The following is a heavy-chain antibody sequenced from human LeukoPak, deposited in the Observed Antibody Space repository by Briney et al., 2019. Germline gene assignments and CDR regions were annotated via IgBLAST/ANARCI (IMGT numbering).Heavy chain of an antibody. CDR1: GFTFSTFA. CDR2: IFPSGGEI. CDR3: AKEYGYTYGEFDY. V-gene: IGHV3-23*01. J-gene: IGHJ4*02. Sequence: GGSLRLSCAASGFTFSTFAMIWVRQPPGKGLEWVSSIFPSGGEIHYADSVKGRFTISRDNSKNTLCLQMNSLRAEDTAVYYCAKEYGYTYGEFDYWGQGTLVTVSS. D-gene: IGHD5-18*01.